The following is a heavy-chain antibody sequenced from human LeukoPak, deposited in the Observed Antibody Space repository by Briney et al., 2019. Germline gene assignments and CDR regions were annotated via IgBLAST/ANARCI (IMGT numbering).Heavy chain of an antibody. CDR1: GGSISSCY. Sequence: SETLSLTCTVSGGSISSCYWTWIRQPPGKGLEWLGYIYYSGSTNYNPSLKSRVTISLHTSKNQFSLKLSSVTAADTAVYYCASSSFIVVVPAAIAFDIWGQGTMVTVSS. D-gene: IGHD2-2*01. J-gene: IGHJ3*02. CDR2: IYYSGST. V-gene: IGHV4-59*12. CDR3: ASSSFIVVVPAAIAFDI.